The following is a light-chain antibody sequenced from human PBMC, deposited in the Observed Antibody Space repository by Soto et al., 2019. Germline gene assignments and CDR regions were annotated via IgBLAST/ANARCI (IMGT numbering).Light chain of an antibody. CDR2: AAS. J-gene: IGKJ5*01. V-gene: IGKV1D-12*01. CDR1: QGISRS. CDR3: QQADTFPIT. Sequence: IQMTQSPSSVSASVGDRVTISCQASQGISRSLAWYQQKPGKAPKLLIYAASSLQSGVPSRFSGSGFGTDFTLTISSLQPEDSAIYYCQQADTFPITFGQGTRLEI.